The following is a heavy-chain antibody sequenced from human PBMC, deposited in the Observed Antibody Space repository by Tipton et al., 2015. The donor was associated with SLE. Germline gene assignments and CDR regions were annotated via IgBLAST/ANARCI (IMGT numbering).Heavy chain of an antibody. D-gene: IGHD3-16*01. CDR1: GGSFSDYY. CDR3: ARQDSYVHY. CDR2: INHSGRT. J-gene: IGHJ4*02. V-gene: IGHV4-34*01. Sequence: TLSLTCAVYGGSFSDYYWTWIRQPPGKGLEWIGEINHSGRTNYNPSLKSRVTISVDTSKNQFSLKLSSVTAADTAVYYCARQDSYVHYWGQGTLVTVSS.